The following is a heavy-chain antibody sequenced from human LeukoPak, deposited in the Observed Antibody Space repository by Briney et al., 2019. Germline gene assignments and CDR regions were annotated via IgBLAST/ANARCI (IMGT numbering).Heavy chain of an antibody. D-gene: IGHD1-26*01. J-gene: IGHJ5*02. Sequence: GGSLRLSCAASGFTFSSYAMSWVRQAPGKGLEWVLVISGSGGSTYYADSVKGRFTISRDNSKNTLYLQMNSLRAEDTAVYYCAKFGSSTVQRGWFDPWGQGTLVTVSS. CDR1: GFTFSSYA. CDR3: AKFGSSTVQRGWFDP. CDR2: ISGSGGST. V-gene: IGHV3-23*01.